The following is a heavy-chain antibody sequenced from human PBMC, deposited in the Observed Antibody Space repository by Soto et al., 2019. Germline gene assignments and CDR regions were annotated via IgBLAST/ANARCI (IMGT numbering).Heavy chain of an antibody. CDR2: ISPYTGNT. V-gene: IGHV1-18*01. CDR3: VMVDNYVTPTPQDV. Sequence: QVQLVQSGDEVKKPGASVTVSCKASGYIFVNYGIAWERQAPRQGLEWMGWISPYTGNTHSATKVQGRLTMTTDTSTSTAYMDLGSLTSDDTAVYYCVMVDNYVTPTPQDVWGQGTTVTVSS. D-gene: IGHD3-16*01. CDR1: GYIFVNYG. J-gene: IGHJ6*02.